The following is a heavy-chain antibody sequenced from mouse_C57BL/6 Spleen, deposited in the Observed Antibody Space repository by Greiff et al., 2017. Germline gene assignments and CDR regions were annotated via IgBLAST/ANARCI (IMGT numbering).Heavy chain of an antibody. D-gene: IGHD2-5*01. V-gene: IGHV1-80*01. CDR2: IYPGDGDT. CDR1: GYAFSSYW. Sequence: QVQLQQSGAELVKPGASVKISCKASGYAFSSYWMNWVKQRPGKGLEWIGQIYPGDGDTNYNGKFKGKATLTADKSSSTAYMQLSSLTSEDSAVYFCAREGAYYSNYVGYWGQGTTLTVSS. CDR3: AREGAYYSNYVGY. J-gene: IGHJ2*01.